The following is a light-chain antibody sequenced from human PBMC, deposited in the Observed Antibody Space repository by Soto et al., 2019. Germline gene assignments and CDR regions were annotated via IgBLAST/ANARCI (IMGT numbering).Light chain of an antibody. CDR3: QQYNNWPYP. CDR2: GAS. J-gene: IGKJ2*01. CDR1: QSVSSN. V-gene: IGKV3-15*01. Sequence: EIVMTQSPATLSVSPGERDTLSCRASQSVSSNLAWYQQKPGQAPRLLIYGASTRATGIPARFSGSGSGTEFTLTITSLQSEDIAVYYCQQYNNWPYPFGQGTKVEIK.